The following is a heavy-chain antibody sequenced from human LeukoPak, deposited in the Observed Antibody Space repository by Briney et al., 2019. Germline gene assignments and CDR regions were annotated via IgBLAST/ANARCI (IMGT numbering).Heavy chain of an antibody. D-gene: IGHD3-22*01. CDR1: GGTFSSYA. J-gene: IGHJ4*02. Sequence: ASVKVSCKASGGTFSSYAISWVRQAPGQGLEWMGGIIPIFGTANYAQKFQGRVTITADESTSTAYMELSSLRSEDTAVYYCASANYYDSSGYYGSLDYWGQGTLVTVSS. CDR2: IIPIFGTA. CDR3: ASANYYDSSGYYGSLDY. V-gene: IGHV1-69*13.